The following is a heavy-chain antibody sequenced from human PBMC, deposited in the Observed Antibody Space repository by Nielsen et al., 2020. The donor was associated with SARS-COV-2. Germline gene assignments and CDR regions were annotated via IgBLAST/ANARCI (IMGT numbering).Heavy chain of an antibody. CDR1: GFTFADYA. V-gene: IGHV3-9*01. Sequence: GGSLRLSCAASGFTFADYAMHWVRQAPGKGLEWVSGISWNSGSIGYADSVKGRFTISRDNAKNSLYLQMNSLRAEDTALYYCAKDTNQWGEHDAFDIWGQGTMVTVSS. J-gene: IGHJ3*02. D-gene: IGHD1-26*01. CDR3: AKDTNQWGEHDAFDI. CDR2: ISWNSGSI.